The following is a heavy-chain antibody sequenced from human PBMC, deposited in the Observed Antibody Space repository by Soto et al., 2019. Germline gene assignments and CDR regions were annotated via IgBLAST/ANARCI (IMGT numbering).Heavy chain of an antibody. Sequence: SETLSLTCSVSGGSISGSYWSWIRQSPGKGLEWLGYVYYTGSTNYSPSLRSRVSISVDTSKNEFSLRLSSVTAADTAVYFCARSVAVPGAHIDYWGQGTKVTVYS. CDR1: GGSISGSY. J-gene: IGHJ4*02. CDR3: ARSVAVPGAHIDY. CDR2: VYYTGST. D-gene: IGHD6-19*01. V-gene: IGHV4-59*01.